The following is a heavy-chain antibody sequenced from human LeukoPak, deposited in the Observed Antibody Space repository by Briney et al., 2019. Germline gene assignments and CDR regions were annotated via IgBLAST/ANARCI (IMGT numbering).Heavy chain of an antibody. Sequence: PSETLSLTCTVSGGSISSSSYYWGWIRQPPGKGLQWIGSIYYSGSTYYNPSLKSRVTISVDTSKNQFSLKLSSVTAADTAVYYCARDPEYSGYDLVHWGQGTLVTVSS. V-gene: IGHV4-39*07. J-gene: IGHJ4*02. CDR3: ARDPEYSGYDLVH. CDR2: IYYSGST. CDR1: GGSISSSSYY. D-gene: IGHD5-12*01.